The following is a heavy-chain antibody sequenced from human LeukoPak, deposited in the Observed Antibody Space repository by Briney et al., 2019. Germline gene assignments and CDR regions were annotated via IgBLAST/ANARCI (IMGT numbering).Heavy chain of an antibody. CDR3: TREGAFDI. V-gene: IGHV3-48*02. CDR1: GFTFSSYS. J-gene: IGHJ3*02. Sequence: GGSLRLSCAASGFTFSSYSMSWVRQAPGKGLEWVSYITAGSSTIYYADSVKGRFIISRDNAKNSLYLQVNSLRDEDTAVYYCTREGAFDIWGQGTMVTVSS. CDR2: ITAGSSTI.